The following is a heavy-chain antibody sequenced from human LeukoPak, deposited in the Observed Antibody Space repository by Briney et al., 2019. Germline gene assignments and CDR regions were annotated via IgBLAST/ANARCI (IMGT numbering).Heavy chain of an antibody. D-gene: IGHD2-15*01. CDR1: GVSISSGGYY. J-gene: IGHJ5*02. V-gene: IGHV4-31*03. CDR3: ARVVGGYCSGGACYGWFDP. CDR2: IYYTGST. Sequence: SQTLSLTCTVSGVSISSGGYYWTWIRQHPGKGLEWIGHIYYTGSTYYNPSLKSRITISVDTSENQFSLKLSSVTAADTAVYYCARVVGGYCSGGACYGWFDPWGQGTLVTVSS.